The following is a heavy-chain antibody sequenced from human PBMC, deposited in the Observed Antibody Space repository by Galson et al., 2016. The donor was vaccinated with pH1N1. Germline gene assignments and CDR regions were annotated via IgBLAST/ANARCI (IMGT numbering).Heavy chain of an antibody. Sequence: QSGAEVKKPGESLKISCRGSGSSFTSYWIAWVRQKPGKGLEWMGIVYPGDSDTRYSPSFRGLFTFSADKSIGTAYLQWSSLEASDTAIYYCARLRGGSTVVREVYFDLWGQGTLVTVSP. D-gene: IGHD4/OR15-4a*01. CDR1: GSSFTSYW. J-gene: IGHJ4*02. V-gene: IGHV5-51*03. CDR2: VYPGDSDT. CDR3: ARLRGGSTVVREVYFDL.